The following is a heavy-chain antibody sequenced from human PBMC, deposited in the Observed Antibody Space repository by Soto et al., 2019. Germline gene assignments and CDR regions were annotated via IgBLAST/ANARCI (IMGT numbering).Heavy chain of an antibody. V-gene: IGHV2-70*04. Sequence: SGPTLVNPTQTLTLTCTVAGFSLRTPGMRVSWLRQPPGKALEWLGRVDWNDEKFYNTSLTTRLTISKDTSKNRVVLTMTNMDPVDTATYYCAHLNTRGYYFDYWGQGALVTVSS. CDR3: AHLNTRGYYFDY. CDR1: GFSLRTPGMR. J-gene: IGHJ4*02. CDR2: VDWNDEK.